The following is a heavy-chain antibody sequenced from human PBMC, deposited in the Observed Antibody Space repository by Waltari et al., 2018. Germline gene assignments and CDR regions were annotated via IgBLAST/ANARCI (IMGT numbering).Heavy chain of an antibody. CDR2: INQSGST. CDR1: GGSFSGYY. Sequence: QVQLQQWGAGLLKPSETLSLTCAVYGGSFSGYYWSWIRQPPGKGLEWIGEINQSGSTTYNPSLRSRVTISVDTSKNQFSLKLSTVTAADTAVYYCAGRAGWFDPWGQGTLVTVSS. V-gene: IGHV4-34*01. J-gene: IGHJ5*02. CDR3: AGRAGWFDP.